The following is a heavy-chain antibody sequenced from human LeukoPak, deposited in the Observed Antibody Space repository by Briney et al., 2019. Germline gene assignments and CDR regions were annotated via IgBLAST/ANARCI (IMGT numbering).Heavy chain of an antibody. V-gene: IGHV7-4-1*02. CDR2: INTNTGNP. Sequence: ASVKVSCKASGYTFTSYYMHWVRQAPGQGLEWMGWINTNTGNPTYAQGFTGRFVFSLDTSVSTAYLQISSLKAEDTAVYYCARLITMIVVAKEWDAFDIWGQGTMVTVSS. CDR3: ARLITMIVVAKEWDAFDI. J-gene: IGHJ3*02. CDR1: GYTFTSYY. D-gene: IGHD3-22*01.